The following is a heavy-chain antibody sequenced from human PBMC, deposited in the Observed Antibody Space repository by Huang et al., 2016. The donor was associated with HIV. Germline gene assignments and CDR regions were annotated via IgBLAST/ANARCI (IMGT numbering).Heavy chain of an antibody. Sequence: QLQLQESGPGLVKPSETLSLTCTVSGGSISSSSYYWGWIRQPPGKGLEWIGSIYYSGRTYCNPALKSRVTISVDTSKNQFALNLSSVTAADTAVYYCARHLSRDLEWLLANYYYYGMDVWGQGTTVTVSS. J-gene: IGHJ6*02. CDR1: GGSISSSSYY. CDR2: IYYSGRT. V-gene: IGHV4-39*01. D-gene: IGHD3-3*01. CDR3: ARHLSRDLEWLLANYYYYGMDV.